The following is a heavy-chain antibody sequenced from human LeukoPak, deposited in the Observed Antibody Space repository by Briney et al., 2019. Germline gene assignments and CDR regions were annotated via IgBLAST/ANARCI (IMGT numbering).Heavy chain of an antibody. Sequence: ASVTVSCKASGDNFSTYSFSWVRQAPGQGVEWMGGIMPIFDTSNYAQKFQGRVTITADESTSTAYMELRSLTSEDTAVYYCARDPSKIRGVKAFDYWGQGTLVTVSS. V-gene: IGHV1-69*13. CDR1: GDNFSTYS. CDR2: IMPIFDTS. D-gene: IGHD3-10*01. CDR3: ARDPSKIRGVKAFDY. J-gene: IGHJ4*02.